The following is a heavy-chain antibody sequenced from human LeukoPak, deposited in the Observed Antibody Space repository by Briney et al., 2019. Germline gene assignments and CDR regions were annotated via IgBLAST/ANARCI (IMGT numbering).Heavy chain of an antibody. Sequence: SETLSLTCNVSGASVSSGSYYWSWIRQPPGKELEWIGYIYYSGSTSFNPSLKSRVTISVDTSKNHFSLKLTSVTAADTAVYYCAKGRVGANGYYYYGMDVWGQGTTVTVSS. CDR1: GASVSSGSYY. D-gene: IGHD1-26*01. V-gene: IGHV4-61*03. CDR3: AKGRVGANGYYYYGMDV. CDR2: IYYSGST. J-gene: IGHJ6*02.